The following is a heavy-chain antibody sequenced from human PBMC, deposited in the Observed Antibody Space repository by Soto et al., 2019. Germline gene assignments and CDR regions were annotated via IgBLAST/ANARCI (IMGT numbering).Heavy chain of an antibody. V-gene: IGHV4-4*02. D-gene: IGHD3-16*01. J-gene: IGHJ4*02. Sequence: QVQLQESGPGLVQPWGILSLTCTVSSDSVNGYWSWVRQPPGKGLEWIGEIHHSGSTKYNPSLKSRDTISIDKSKNQFSLNLNSVTAADTAVYYCARHGGFYFDYWGQGTLVTVSS. CDR3: ARHGGFYFDY. CDR1: SDSVNGY. CDR2: IHHSGST.